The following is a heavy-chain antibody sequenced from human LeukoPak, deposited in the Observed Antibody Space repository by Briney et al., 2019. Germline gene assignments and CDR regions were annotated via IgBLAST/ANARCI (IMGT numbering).Heavy chain of an antibody. CDR2: IYYSGST. Sequence: PSETLSLTCTVSGGSISTYYWSWIRQPPGKGLEWIGYIYYSGSTNYNPSLKSRVTISVDTSKNQSSLKLSSVTAADTAVYYCARDLSGGRMVDHWGQGTLVTVSS. CDR1: GGSISTYY. J-gene: IGHJ4*02. V-gene: IGHV4-59*01. D-gene: IGHD4-23*01. CDR3: ARDLSGGRMVDH.